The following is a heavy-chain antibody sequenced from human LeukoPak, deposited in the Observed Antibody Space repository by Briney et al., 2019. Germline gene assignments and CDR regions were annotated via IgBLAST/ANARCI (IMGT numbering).Heavy chain of an antibody. CDR1: GGSISTSNYY. CDR2: INHSGST. Sequence: PSETLSLTCTVSGGSISTSNYYWGWIRQPPGKGLEWIGEINHSGSTNYNPSLKSRVTISVDTSKNQFSLKLSSVTAADTAVYYCARYGYSSGWYLRQRYGWFDPWGQGTLVTVSS. D-gene: IGHD6-19*01. V-gene: IGHV4-39*07. CDR3: ARYGYSSGWYLRQRYGWFDP. J-gene: IGHJ5*02.